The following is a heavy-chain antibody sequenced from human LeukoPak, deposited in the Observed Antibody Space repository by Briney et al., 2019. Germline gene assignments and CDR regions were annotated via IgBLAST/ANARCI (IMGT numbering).Heavy chain of an antibody. J-gene: IGHJ4*02. V-gene: IGHV3-21*01. CDR1: GFTFSSYA. CDR2: ISSSSSYI. Sequence: PGGPLRLSCAASGFTFSSYAMSWVRQAPGKGLEWVSSISSSSSYIYYADSVKGRFTISRDNAKNSLYLQMNSLRAEDTAVYYCARSNNGRSYSYWGQGTLVTVSS. D-gene: IGHD1-26*01. CDR3: ARSNNGRSYSY.